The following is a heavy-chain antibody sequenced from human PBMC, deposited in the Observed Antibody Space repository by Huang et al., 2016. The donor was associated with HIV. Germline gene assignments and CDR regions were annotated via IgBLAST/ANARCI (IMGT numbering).Heavy chain of an antibody. D-gene: IGHD1-1*01. Sequence: QVQLVQSGAEVKKPGASVKVSCKASGYTFTGYYMHVMRLAPGQGLEWMGWINPYSGDTNYAQTFQGRVTMTRDTSIRSACMELSNLRSDDTAVYYCAGGQVKRRGITTTGGGFDYWGQGTLVTVSS. J-gene: IGHJ4*02. CDR1: GYTFTGYY. CDR2: INPYSGDT. CDR3: AGGQVKRRGITTTGGGFDY. V-gene: IGHV1-2*02.